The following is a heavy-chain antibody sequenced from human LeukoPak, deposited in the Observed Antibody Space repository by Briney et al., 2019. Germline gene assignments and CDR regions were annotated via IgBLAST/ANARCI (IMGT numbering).Heavy chain of an antibody. CDR1: GLTFSSYN. CDR2: ISSSSSYI. Sequence: GGSLRLSCAASGLTFSSYNMNWVRQAPGKGLEWVSSISSSSSYIYYADSMKGRFTISRDNAKSSVYLQMNSLRAEDTAVYYCAGGYSSSWYTFDPWGQGTLVTVSS. D-gene: IGHD6-13*01. V-gene: IGHV3-21*01. CDR3: AGGYSSSWYTFDP. J-gene: IGHJ5*02.